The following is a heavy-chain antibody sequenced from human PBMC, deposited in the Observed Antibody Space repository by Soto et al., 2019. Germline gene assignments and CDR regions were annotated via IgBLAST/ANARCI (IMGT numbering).Heavy chain of an antibody. Sequence: SETLSLTCTVFGGSISSGDYYWSWIRQPPGKGLEWFGYIYYSGSTYYNPSLKSRVTISVDTSKNQFSLKLSSVTAADTAVYYCARAHDFWGGRQQPIDSWGQGTLVTVSS. CDR3: ARAHDFWGGRQQPIDS. J-gene: IGHJ4*02. V-gene: IGHV4-30-4*01. CDR2: IYYSGST. D-gene: IGHD3-3*01. CDR1: GGSISSGDYY.